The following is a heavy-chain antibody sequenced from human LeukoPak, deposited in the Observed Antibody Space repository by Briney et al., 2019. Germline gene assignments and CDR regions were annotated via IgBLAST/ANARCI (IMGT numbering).Heavy chain of an antibody. CDR1: GFTFSSYS. J-gene: IGHJ6*03. Sequence: GGSLRLSCAASGFTFSSYSMNWVRQATGKGLEWVSAIGTAGDTYYPGSVKGRFTISRENAKNSLYLQMNSLRAGDTAVYYCARAVGIAAAGPSYYYYYYMDVWGKGTTVTISS. CDR3: ARAVGIAAAGPSYYYYYYMDV. D-gene: IGHD6-13*01. V-gene: IGHV3-13*01. CDR2: IGTAGDT.